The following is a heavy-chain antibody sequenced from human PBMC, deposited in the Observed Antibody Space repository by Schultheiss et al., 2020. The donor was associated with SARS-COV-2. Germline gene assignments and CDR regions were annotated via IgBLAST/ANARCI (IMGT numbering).Heavy chain of an antibody. CDR2: IYYSGST. V-gene: IGHV4-61*08. J-gene: IGHJ4*02. CDR3: ARTPGTSFDY. Sequence: SQTLSLTCTVSGGSISSGGYYWSWIRQPPGKGLEWIGYIYYSGSTNYNPSLKSRVTISVDTSKNQFSLKLSSVTAADTAVYYCARTPGTSFDYWGQGTLVTVSS. CDR1: GGSISSGGYY. D-gene: IGHD6-13*01.